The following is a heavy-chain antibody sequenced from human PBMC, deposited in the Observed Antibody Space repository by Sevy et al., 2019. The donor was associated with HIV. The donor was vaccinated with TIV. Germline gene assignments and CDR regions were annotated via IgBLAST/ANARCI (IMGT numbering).Heavy chain of an antibody. Sequence: GGSLRLSCTASGLTFSSHVMSWVRQAPGKGLEWVSTISGSGGYTYGADSVKGRFTISRDNSKNTVYLQMNSLTVEDTAMYCCAKEYSSGYSWGQGILVTVSS. D-gene: IGHD3-22*01. CDR2: ISGSGGYT. J-gene: IGHJ4*02. CDR1: GLTFSSHV. V-gene: IGHV3-23*01. CDR3: AKEYSSGYS.